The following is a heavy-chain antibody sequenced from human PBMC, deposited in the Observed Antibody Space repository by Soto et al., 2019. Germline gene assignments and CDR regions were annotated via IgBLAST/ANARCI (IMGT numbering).Heavy chain of an antibody. J-gene: IGHJ6*02. CDR3: AKPDHIVGASAARYYYYGMDV. D-gene: IGHD1-26*01. V-gene: IGHV3-23*01. CDR2: ISGSGGST. Sequence: GGSLRPSCAASGFTFSSQSISWVRQAPGKGLEWVSAISGSGGSTYYADSVKGRFTISRDNSKNALDLQMKGLRAEDTAVYYCAKPDHIVGASAARYYYYGMDVWGQGTTVTVSS. CDR1: GFTFSSQS.